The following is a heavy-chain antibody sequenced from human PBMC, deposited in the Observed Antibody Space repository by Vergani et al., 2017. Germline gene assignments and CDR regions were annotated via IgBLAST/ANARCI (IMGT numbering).Heavy chain of an antibody. CDR1: GFTFIMHA. CDR2: LSASDRRT. D-gene: IGHD6-19*01. J-gene: IGHJ3*02. CDR3: AKVGRSEVAGTFGAFDI. V-gene: IGHV3-23*01. Sequence: EVQLLESGGDLVQPGGSLRLSCAASGFTFIMHAMSWVRQAPGKGLEWVSTLSASDRRTHYADSVKGRFTISRDNSKNTLCLHMNSLRPEDTAVYYCAKVGRSEVAGTFGAFDIWGQGTMVTVSS.